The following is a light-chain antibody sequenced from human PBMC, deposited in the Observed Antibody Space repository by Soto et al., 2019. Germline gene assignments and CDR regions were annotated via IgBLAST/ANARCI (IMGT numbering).Light chain of an antibody. Sequence: DTQMTQSPSTLSASVGDRVTITCRASQSLNIWLAWYQQKPGRAPKLLIYQASTLASGVPSRFSGSGSESEFPLTITSLQPDDFPNYYCQQYNDYWTFGQGTKVDIK. J-gene: IGKJ1*01. CDR2: QAS. CDR1: QSLNIW. CDR3: QQYNDYWT. V-gene: IGKV1-5*03.